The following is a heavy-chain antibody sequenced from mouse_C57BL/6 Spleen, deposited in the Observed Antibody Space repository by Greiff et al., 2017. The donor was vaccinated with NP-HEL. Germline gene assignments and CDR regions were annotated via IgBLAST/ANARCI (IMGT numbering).Heavy chain of an antibody. D-gene: IGHD1-1*01. CDR2: IRTKANGYTT. Sequence: EVQGVESGGGLVQPGGSLSLSCAASGFTFTDYYMSWVRQPPGKALEWLGFIRTKANGYTTEYSASVKGRFTISRDNSQSILYLQMNALRAEDSATYYCARGTVVAVDYWGQGTSVTVSS. CDR1: GFTFTDYY. V-gene: IGHV7-3*01. J-gene: IGHJ4*01. CDR3: ARGTVVAVDY.